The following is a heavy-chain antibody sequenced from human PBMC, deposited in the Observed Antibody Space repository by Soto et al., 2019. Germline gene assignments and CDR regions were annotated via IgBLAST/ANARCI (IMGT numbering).Heavy chain of an antibody. CDR1: GFSLRDYY. D-gene: IGHD2-21*01. Sequence: LILSYAASGFSLRDYYMTWIRQAPGKGLELLSYINPGGDVIKYADSVKGRFTISRDNAKNSLYLHMNNLRAEDTAVYCCTRDPRIADFWGQGTLVTVSS. J-gene: IGHJ4*02. V-gene: IGHV3-11*01. CDR3: TRDPRIADF. CDR2: INPGGDVI.